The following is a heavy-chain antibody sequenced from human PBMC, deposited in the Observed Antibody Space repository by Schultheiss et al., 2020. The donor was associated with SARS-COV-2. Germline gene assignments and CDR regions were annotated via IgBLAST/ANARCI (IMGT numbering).Heavy chain of an antibody. V-gene: IGHV3-23*01. Sequence: GGSLRLSCAASGFTFSSYGIHWVRQAPGKGLEWVSVISGRGGSTYYADSVKGRFTISRDNSKNTLYLQMSSLRAEDTAVYYCAKDTGSNGMDVWGQGTTVTVSS. CDR2: ISGRGGST. CDR1: GFTFSSYG. D-gene: IGHD3-10*01. CDR3: AKDTGSNGMDV. J-gene: IGHJ6*02.